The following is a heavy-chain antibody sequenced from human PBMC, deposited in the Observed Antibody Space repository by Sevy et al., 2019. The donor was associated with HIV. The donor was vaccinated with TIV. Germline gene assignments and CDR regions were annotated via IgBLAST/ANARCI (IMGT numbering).Heavy chain of an antibody. Sequence: GRSLRLSCAASGFTFSSYSMNWVRRAPGKGLEWVSYISSSSTIYYADSVKGRFTISRDNAKNSLYLQMNSLRAEDTAVYYCARDGKGRYNWNYPYYYYYGMDVWGQGTTVTVSS. CDR2: ISSSSTI. V-gene: IGHV3-48*01. J-gene: IGHJ6*02. CDR3: ARDGKGRYNWNYPYYYYYGMDV. CDR1: GFTFSSYS. D-gene: IGHD1-7*01.